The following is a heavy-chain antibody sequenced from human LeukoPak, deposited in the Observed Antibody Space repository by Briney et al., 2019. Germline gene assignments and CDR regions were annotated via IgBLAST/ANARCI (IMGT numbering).Heavy chain of an antibody. D-gene: IGHD3-9*01. CDR3: ARDLGVLRYFDWLGGQAGDAFDI. CDR2: ISAYNGNT. J-gene: IGHJ3*02. Sequence: ASVKVSCKASGYTFTSYGISWARQAPGQGLEWMGWISAYNGNTNYAQKLQGRVTMTTDTSTSTAYMELRSLRSDDTAVYYCARDLGVLRYFDWLGGQAGDAFDIWGQGTMVTVSS. V-gene: IGHV1-18*01. CDR1: GYTFTSYG.